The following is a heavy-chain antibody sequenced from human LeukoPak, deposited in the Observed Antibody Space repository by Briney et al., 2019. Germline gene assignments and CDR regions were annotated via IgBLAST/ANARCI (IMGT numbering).Heavy chain of an antibody. V-gene: IGHV4-39*01. CDR3: VNYYDSSDYQQPNHFDY. J-gene: IGHJ4*02. Sequence: SSETLSLTCTVSGGSISSSSYYWGWIRQPPGKGLDWIGSIYYSGSTYYNPSLKSRFTISVDTSKNQFSLKLSSVTAADTAVYYCVNYYDSSDYQQPNHFDYWGQGTLVTVSS. CDR1: GGSISSSSYY. CDR2: IYYSGST. D-gene: IGHD3-22*01.